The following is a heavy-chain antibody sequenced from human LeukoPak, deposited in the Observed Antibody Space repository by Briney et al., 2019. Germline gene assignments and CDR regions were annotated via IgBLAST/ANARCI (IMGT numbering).Heavy chain of an antibody. CDR1: GVSISSGDYY. V-gene: IGHV4-30-2*02. CDR2: IYHSGST. J-gene: IGHJ5*02. D-gene: IGHD3-10*01. Sequence: SETLSLTCTVSGVSISSGDYYWNWIRQHPGKGLEWIGYIYHSGSTYYNPSLKSRVTISVDRSKNQFSLKLTSVTAADTAMYYCARKGEHYSGNLWPAWFDLWGQGTLVTVSS. CDR3: ARKGEHYSGNLWPAWFDL.